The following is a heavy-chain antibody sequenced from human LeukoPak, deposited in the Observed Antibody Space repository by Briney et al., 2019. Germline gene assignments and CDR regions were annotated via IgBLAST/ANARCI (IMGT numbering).Heavy chain of an antibody. CDR2: ISGSGGST. J-gene: IGHJ4*02. CDR1: GFTFSSYG. D-gene: IGHD3-10*01. CDR3: VTMVRGVIK. V-gene: IGHV3-23*01. Sequence: GGTLRLSCAASGFTFSSYGMSWVRQAPGKGLEWVSAISGSGGSTYYADSVKGRFTISRDNSKNTLYLQMNSLRAEDTAVYYCVTMVRGVIKWGQGTLVTVSS.